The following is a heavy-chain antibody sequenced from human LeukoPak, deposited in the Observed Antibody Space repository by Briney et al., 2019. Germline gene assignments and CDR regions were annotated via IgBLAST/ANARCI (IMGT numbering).Heavy chain of an antibody. CDR1: GYSISSGYY. Sequence: SESLSLTCTVSGYSISSGYYWSWIRQPAGKGLEWIGRIYTSGSTNYNPSLKRRVTISVDTSKNQFSLKLSSVTAADTAVYYCARGQVLKPYSGSYYGRDYFDYWGQGTLVTVSS. D-gene: IGHD1-26*01. J-gene: IGHJ4*02. V-gene: IGHV4-61*02. CDR3: ARGQVLKPYSGSYYGRDYFDY. CDR2: IYTSGST.